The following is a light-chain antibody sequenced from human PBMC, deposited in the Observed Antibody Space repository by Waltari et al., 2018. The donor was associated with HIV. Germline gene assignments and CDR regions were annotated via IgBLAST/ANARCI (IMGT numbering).Light chain of an antibody. CDR3: QQSYGAPFT. CDR2: GAS. V-gene: IGKV1-39*01. Sequence: IQMTQSPSALSASVGDTVTITCRASQKINRYLNWYQKKVGEAPRLLVYGASSLQSGVPARFRGSGSGSEYFLTISTLKSDDFAIYFCQQSYGAPFTFG. CDR1: QKINRY. J-gene: IGKJ5*01.